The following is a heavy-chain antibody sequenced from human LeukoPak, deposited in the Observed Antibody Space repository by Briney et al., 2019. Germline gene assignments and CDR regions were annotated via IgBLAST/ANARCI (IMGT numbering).Heavy chain of an antibody. D-gene: IGHD2-15*01. Sequence: GGSLRLSCGASGFTFSRHWMTWVRQAPGKGLEWVANIKHDGSEKNYVDSVKGRFTISRDNARNTLYLQMNRLRAEDTAVYYCAGGGPIYCSGDSCYPGDYWGQGTLVTVSS. CDR1: GFTFSRHW. CDR3: AGGGPIYCSGDSCYPGDY. J-gene: IGHJ4*02. V-gene: IGHV3-7*01. CDR2: IKHDGSEK.